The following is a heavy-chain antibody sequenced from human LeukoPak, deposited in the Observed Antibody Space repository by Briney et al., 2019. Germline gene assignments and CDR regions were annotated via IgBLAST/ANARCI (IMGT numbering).Heavy chain of an antibody. CDR1: GGSFSGYY. CDR2: INHSGST. Sequence: RSSETLSLTCAVYGGSFSGYYWSWIRQPPGKGLEWIGEINHSGSTNYNPSLKSRVTISVDTSKNQFSLKLSSVTAADTAVYYCARGGSGPYYDILTAGAYYFDYWGQGTLVTVSS. J-gene: IGHJ4*02. CDR3: ARGGSGPYYDILTAGAYYFDY. D-gene: IGHD3-9*01. V-gene: IGHV4-34*01.